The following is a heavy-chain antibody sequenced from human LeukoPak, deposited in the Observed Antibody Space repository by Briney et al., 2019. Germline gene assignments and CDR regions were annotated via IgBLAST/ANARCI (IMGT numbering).Heavy chain of an antibody. V-gene: IGHV4-61*01. D-gene: IGHD1-1*01. CDR1: GGSVSSGSYS. CDR3: AREEALAGTWGTDC. Sequence: PSETLSLTCTVSGGSVSSGSYSWSWIRQPPGKGLEWIGNIYYSGSINYNPSRKSRLTISLDTSKTQFSLKLSSVTAADTAVYYGAREEALAGTWGTDCWGQGTLVTVSS. CDR2: IYYSGSI. J-gene: IGHJ4*02.